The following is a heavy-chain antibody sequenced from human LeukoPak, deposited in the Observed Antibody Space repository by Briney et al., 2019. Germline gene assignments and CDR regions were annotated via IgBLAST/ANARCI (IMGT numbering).Heavy chain of an antibody. CDR1: GFTFDDYA. J-gene: IGHJ3*02. V-gene: IGHV3-9*01. D-gene: IGHD3-3*01. CDR3: AKVQDRGDFWSGYYTPTGAFDI. Sequence: GGSLRLSRAASGFTFDDYAMHWVRQAPGKGLEWVSGISWNSGSIGYADSVKGRFTISRDNAKNSLYLQMNSLRAEDTALYYCAKVQDRGDFWSGYYTPTGAFDIWGQGTMVTVSS. CDR2: ISWNSGSI.